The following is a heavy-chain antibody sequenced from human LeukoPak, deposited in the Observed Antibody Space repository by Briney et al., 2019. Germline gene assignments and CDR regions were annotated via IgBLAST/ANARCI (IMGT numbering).Heavy chain of an antibody. J-gene: IGHJ4*02. V-gene: IGHV3-23*01. D-gene: IGHD3-10*01. Sequence: GGTLRLSCAASGFTFSSYGMSWVRQASGKGLEWVSAISGSGGSTYYADSVKGRFTISRDNSKNTLYLQMNSLRAEDTAVYYCAKVYGSGSYYNVRPQYYFDYWGQGTLVTVSS. CDR2: ISGSGGST. CDR1: GFTFSSYG. CDR3: AKVYGSGSYYNVRPQYYFDY.